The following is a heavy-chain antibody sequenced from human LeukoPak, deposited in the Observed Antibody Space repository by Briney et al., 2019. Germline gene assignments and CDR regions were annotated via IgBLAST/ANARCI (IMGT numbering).Heavy chain of an antibody. CDR3: ARGTIFGVALDY. Sequence: PSQTLSLTCAVSGGSISSGGYSWSWIRRPPGKGLEWIGYIYHSGSTYYNPSLKSRVTISVDRSKNQFSLKLSSVTAADTAVYYCARGTIFGVALDYWGQGTLVTVSS. CDR1: GGSISSGGYS. J-gene: IGHJ4*02. V-gene: IGHV4-30-2*01. D-gene: IGHD3-3*01. CDR2: IYHSGST.